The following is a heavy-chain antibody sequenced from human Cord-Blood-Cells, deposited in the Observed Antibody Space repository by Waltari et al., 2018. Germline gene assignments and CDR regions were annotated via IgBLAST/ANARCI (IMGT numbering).Heavy chain of an antibody. CDR3: ARRLQYMYVPYNWFDP. D-gene: IGHD2-8*01. CDR2: IYYSGST. Sequence: IRQPPGKGLEWIGSIYYSGSTYYNPSLKSRVTISVDTSKNQFSLKLSSVTAADTAVYYCARRLQYMYVPYNWFDPWGQGTLVTVSS. V-gene: IGHV4-39*01. J-gene: IGHJ5*02.